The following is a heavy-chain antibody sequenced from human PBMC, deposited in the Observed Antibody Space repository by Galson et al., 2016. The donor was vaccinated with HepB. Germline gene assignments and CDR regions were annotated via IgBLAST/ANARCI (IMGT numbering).Heavy chain of an antibody. J-gene: IGHJ4*02. CDR1: GFTFNSYA. CDR2: ISGSGGRT. Sequence: SLRLSCAASGFTFNSYAMSWVRQAPGKGLEWVSAISGSGGRTYYADSVKGRFTISRDNSKNSLYLQMNSLRVEDTAVYYCAKDMRNYYDRKSPFDYWGQGTLVTVSS. V-gene: IGHV3-23*01. D-gene: IGHD3-22*01. CDR3: AKDMRNYYDRKSPFDY.